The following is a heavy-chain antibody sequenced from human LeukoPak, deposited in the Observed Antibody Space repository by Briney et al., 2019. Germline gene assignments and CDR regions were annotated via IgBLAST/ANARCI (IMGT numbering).Heavy chain of an antibody. V-gene: IGHV1-69*01. CDR3: ASPPPGGQLVRFDY. CDR2: IIPIFGTA. D-gene: IGHD6-6*01. J-gene: IGHJ4*02. CDR1: GGTFSSYA. Sequence: SVKVSCRASGGTFSSYAISWVRQAPGQGLEWMGGIIPIFGTANYAQKFQGRVTITADESTSTAYMELSSLRSEDTAVYYCASPPPGGQLVRFDYWGQGTLVTVSS.